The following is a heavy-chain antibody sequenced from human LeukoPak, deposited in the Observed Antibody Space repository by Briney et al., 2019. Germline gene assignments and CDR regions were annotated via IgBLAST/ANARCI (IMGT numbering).Heavy chain of an antibody. D-gene: IGHD2-2*01. Sequence: GGSLRLSCAASGFTLSSYAMHWVGQAPGKGLEWVAVISYDGSNKYYADSVKGRFTISRDNSKNTLYLQMNSLRAEDTAVYYCARERVEGGNDIVVVPAAMALVYWGQGTLVTVSS. J-gene: IGHJ4*02. CDR2: ISYDGSNK. CDR3: ARERVEGGNDIVVVPAAMALVY. V-gene: IGHV3-30*04. CDR1: GFTLSSYA.